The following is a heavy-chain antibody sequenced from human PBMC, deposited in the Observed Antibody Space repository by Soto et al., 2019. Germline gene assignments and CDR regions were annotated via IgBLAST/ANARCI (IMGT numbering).Heavy chain of an antibody. CDR1: GGSVSSGSYY. V-gene: IGHV4-61*01. D-gene: IGHD3-10*01. CDR2: IYYSGST. Sequence: PSETLSLTCTVSGGSVSSGSYYWSWLRQPPGKGLEWIGYIYYSGSTNYNPSLKSRVTISVDTSKNQFSLKLSSVTAADTAVYYCARDHVVRGVINWFDPWGQGTLVTVSS. J-gene: IGHJ5*02. CDR3: ARDHVVRGVINWFDP.